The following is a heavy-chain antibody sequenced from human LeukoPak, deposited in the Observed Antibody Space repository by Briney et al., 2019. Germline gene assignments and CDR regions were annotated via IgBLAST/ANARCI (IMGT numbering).Heavy chain of an antibody. Sequence: PGGSLTLSCAASGVTLRNYAMTWIRQAPGKGLQWVSVISGDGESTYYADSVRGRFTISRDNSKNTMYLQMNNLRAEDTAVYYCAKGLYSHGLFDFWGQGTLVTVSS. D-gene: IGHD5-18*01. CDR3: AKGLYSHGLFDF. CDR1: GVTLRNYA. V-gene: IGHV3-23*01. CDR2: ISGDGEST. J-gene: IGHJ4*02.